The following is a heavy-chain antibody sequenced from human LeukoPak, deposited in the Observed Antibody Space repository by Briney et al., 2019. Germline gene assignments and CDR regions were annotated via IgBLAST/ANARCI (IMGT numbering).Heavy chain of an antibody. CDR3: AKGGRGYSYGRGTRGSYHYGMDV. V-gene: IGHV3-23*01. D-gene: IGHD5-18*01. CDR2: INSGGGT. J-gene: IGHJ6*02. CDR1: EFTFNTDA. Sequence: GGSLRLSCAASEFTFNTDAMSWVRQGPGMGLEWVSSINSGGGTYYADSVKGRFTISRDNSKNTLYLQMNSLRAEDTAVYYCAKGGRGYSYGRGTRGSYHYGMDVWGQGTTVTVSS.